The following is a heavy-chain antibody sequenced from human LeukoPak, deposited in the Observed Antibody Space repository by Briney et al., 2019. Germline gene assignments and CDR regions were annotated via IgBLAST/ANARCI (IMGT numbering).Heavy chain of an antibody. Sequence: SETLSLTCTVSGGSVSSNYWNWIRQSPGKGLEWIGYIYYDGGSNYNPSLNSRVTISIDTSKNQFSLKLSSVTAADTAIYYCARDLGGRSFDYLGQGTLVTVSS. D-gene: IGHD4-17*01. V-gene: IGHV4-59*02. J-gene: IGHJ4*02. CDR1: GGSVSSNY. CDR2: IYYDGGS. CDR3: ARDLGGRSFDY.